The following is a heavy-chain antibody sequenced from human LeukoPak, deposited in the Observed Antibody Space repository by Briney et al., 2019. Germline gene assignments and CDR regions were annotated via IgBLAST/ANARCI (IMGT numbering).Heavy chain of an antibody. D-gene: IGHD2-21*02. CDR3: ASRVVTSFDY. CDR2: INKDGSTT. J-gene: IGHJ4*02. CDR1: GFNFITYW. Sequence: GGSLRLSCAASGFNFITYWMYWVRQAPGKGLVWFSLINKDGSTTSYADSVKGRFTISRDNAKNTLYLQMDSLRAEDTAVYYCASRVVTSFDYWGQGTLVTVSS. V-gene: IGHV3-74*01.